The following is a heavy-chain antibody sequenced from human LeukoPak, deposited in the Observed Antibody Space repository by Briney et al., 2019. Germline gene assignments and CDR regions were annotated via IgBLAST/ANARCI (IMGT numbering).Heavy chain of an antibody. CDR2: IYYSGST. CDR3: ARASGAYCSSTSCYRANAFDT. V-gene: IGHV4-59*01. CDR1: GGSISSYY. D-gene: IGHD2-2*02. J-gene: IGHJ3*02. Sequence: SETLSLTCTVSGGSISSYYWSWIRQPPGKGLEWIGYIYYSGSTYYNPSLKSRVTISVDTSKNQFSLKLSSVTAADTAVYYCARASGAYCSSTSCYRANAFDTWGQGTMVTVSS.